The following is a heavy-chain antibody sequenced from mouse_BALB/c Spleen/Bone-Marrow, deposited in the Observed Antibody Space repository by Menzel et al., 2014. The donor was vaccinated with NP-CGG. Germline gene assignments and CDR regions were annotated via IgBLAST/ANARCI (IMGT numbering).Heavy chain of an antibody. D-gene: IGHD4-1*01. Sequence: QVQLQQSGAELVKPGASVKMSCKASGYTFTSYWMHWVKQRPGQGLEWIGVLDPSDSYTTYNQKFKGKATLTVDTSPNTAYMQLSSLTSEDSAVYYCTRGANPYYYTMDYWGQGTSVTVSS. CDR3: TRGANPYYYTMDY. V-gene: IGHV1S127*01. CDR1: GYTFTSYW. CDR2: LDPSDSYT. J-gene: IGHJ4*01.